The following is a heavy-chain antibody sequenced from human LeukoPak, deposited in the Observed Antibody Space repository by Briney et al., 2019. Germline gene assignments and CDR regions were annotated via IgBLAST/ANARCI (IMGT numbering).Heavy chain of an antibody. Sequence: PGRCLRLSRAAAAFTVSSNYMSSVRQAPGKGLEWVSVIYSGGSTYYTDSVKGRFTISRDNSKNTRSLQRNSLRPEDTPVYYCASCHYDPYNYFDYWGQGTLVTVSS. CDR2: IYSGGST. V-gene: IGHV3-53*01. J-gene: IGHJ4*02. CDR3: ASCHYDPYNYFDY. CDR1: AFTVSSNY. D-gene: IGHD3-3*01.